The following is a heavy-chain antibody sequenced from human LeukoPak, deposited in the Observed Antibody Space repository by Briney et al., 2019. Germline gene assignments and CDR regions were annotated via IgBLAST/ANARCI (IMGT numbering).Heavy chain of an antibody. Sequence: ASVKVSCKASGYTFTSYGISWVRQAPGQGLEWMGWISAYNGSTNYAQKLQGRVTMTTDTSTSTAYMELRSLRSDDTAVYYCARDDSSGYKDAFDIWGQGTMVTVSS. V-gene: IGHV1-18*01. D-gene: IGHD3-22*01. CDR3: ARDDSSGYKDAFDI. J-gene: IGHJ3*02. CDR2: ISAYNGST. CDR1: GYTFTSYG.